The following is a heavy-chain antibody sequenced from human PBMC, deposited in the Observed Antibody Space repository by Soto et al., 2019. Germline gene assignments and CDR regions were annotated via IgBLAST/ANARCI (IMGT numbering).Heavy chain of an antibody. CDR2: INQGGSEK. V-gene: IGHV3-7*03. D-gene: IGHD4-17*01. CDR1: GFTFSNYW. CDR3: VKHDGDYSIDY. J-gene: IGHJ4*02. Sequence: PGGSLRLSCAASGFTFSNYWMSWVRQAPGKGLEWVAKINQGGSEKWSADSVKGRFTISRDNAKNSLYLQLNSLGAEDTAVYYCVKHDGDYSIDYWGQGTLVSVSS.